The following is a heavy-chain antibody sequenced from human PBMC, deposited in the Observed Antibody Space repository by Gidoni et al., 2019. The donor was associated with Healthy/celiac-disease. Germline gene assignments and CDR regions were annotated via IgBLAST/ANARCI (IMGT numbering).Heavy chain of an antibody. J-gene: IGHJ6*02. D-gene: IGHD5-12*01. Sequence: QVQLVESGGGVVQPGRSLRLSCAASGFTFSSYGMHWVRQAPGKGLGWVAVIWYDGSNKYYADSVKGRFTISRDNSKNTLYLQMNSLRAEDTAVYYCARELRRDGYNYLDYYYYGMDVWGQGTTVTVSS. CDR1: GFTFSSYG. CDR3: ARELRRDGYNYLDYYYYGMDV. V-gene: IGHV3-33*08. CDR2: IWYDGSNK.